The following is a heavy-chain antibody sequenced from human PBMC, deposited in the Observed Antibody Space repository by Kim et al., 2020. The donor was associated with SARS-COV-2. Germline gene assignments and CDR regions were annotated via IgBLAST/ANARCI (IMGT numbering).Heavy chain of an antibody. V-gene: IGHV4-34*01. J-gene: IGHJ1*01. CDR1: GGSFSGYY. D-gene: IGHD4-17*01. CDR3: ARGSLYYGEQKRAYFQH. CDR2: INHRGNT. Sequence: SETLSLTCAVYGGSFSGYYWSWIRQPPGKGLEWIGEINHRGNTNYNPSLRSRFTVALDTSSNQLSLKGISVTVADTAVYYCARGSLYYGEQKRAYFQHWGQGALVTVSS.